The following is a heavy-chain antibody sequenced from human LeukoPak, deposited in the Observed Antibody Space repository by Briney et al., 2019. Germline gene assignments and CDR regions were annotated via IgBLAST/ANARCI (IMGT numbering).Heavy chain of an antibody. CDR2: VHCSGST. CDR1: GGSISSCGHY. J-gene: IGHJ3*02. Sequence: PSETLSLTCTVSGGSISSCGHYWGWIRQPPGRGLEWIVSVHCSGSTYYSPSLKSRVTMSVDTSKKQIYMKLGSVTDADTAVYYCARHEDTAASGTPTAFDIWGQGTMVTVSS. D-gene: IGHD6-13*01. V-gene: IGHV4-39*01. CDR3: ARHEDTAASGTPTAFDI.